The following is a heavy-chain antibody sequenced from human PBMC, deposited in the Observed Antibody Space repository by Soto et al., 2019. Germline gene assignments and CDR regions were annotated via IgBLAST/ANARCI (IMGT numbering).Heavy chain of an antibody. CDR1: GFTFSSYG. V-gene: IGHV3-33*01. D-gene: IGHD2-2*01. CDR2: IWYDGSNK. J-gene: IGHJ6*02. CDR3: ARDLGDIVVVPAAAGYGMDV. Sequence: PGGSLRLSCAASGFTFSSYGMHWVRQAPGKGLEWVAVIWYDGSNKYYADSVKGRFTISRDNSKNTLYLQMNSLRAEDTAVYYCARDLGDIVVVPAAAGYGMDVWGQGTTVTVSS.